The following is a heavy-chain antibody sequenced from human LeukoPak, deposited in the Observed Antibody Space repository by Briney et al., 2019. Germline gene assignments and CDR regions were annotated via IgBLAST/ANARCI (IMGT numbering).Heavy chain of an antibody. J-gene: IGHJ4*02. CDR2: IYYSGST. CDR1: GGSISSSSYY. V-gene: IGHV4-39*07. D-gene: IGHD6-19*01. CDR3: ARGDLGTAVAGNFYY. Sequence: SETPSLTCTVSGGSISSSSYYWGWIRQPPGKGLEWIGSIYYSGSTYYNPSLKSRVTISVDTSKNQFSLKLSSVTAADTAVYYCARGDLGTAVAGNFYYWGQGTLVTVSS.